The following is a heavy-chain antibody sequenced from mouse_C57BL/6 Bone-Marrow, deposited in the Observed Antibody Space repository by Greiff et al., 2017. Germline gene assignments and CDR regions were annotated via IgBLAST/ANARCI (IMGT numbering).Heavy chain of an antibody. CDR3: ARPSPFAY. D-gene: IGHD6-2*01. J-gene: IGHJ3*01. V-gene: IGHV5-6*01. CDR1: GFTFSSYG. CDR2: ISSGGSYT. Sequence: QGVESGGDLVKPGGSLKLSCAASGFTFSSYGMSWVRQTPDKRLEWVATISSGGSYTYYPDSVKGRFTISRGNAKNTLYLQMSSLKSEDTAMYYCARPSPFAYWGQGTLVTVSA.